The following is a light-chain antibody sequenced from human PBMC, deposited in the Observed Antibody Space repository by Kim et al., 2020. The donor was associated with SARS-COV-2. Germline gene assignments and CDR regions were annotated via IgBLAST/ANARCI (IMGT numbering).Light chain of an antibody. CDR2: GAS. J-gene: IGKJ2*01. CDR3: QQAYSFPHT. CDR1: QYIRSN. Sequence: DIQMTQSPSSVSASVGDKVTITCRASQYIRSNLAWYQQKSGKAPELLIYGASNLQNKVPSRFGGSGSGTDFTLTITNLQSDDFATYFCQQAYSFPHTFGQGTKLEI. V-gene: IGKV1-12*01.